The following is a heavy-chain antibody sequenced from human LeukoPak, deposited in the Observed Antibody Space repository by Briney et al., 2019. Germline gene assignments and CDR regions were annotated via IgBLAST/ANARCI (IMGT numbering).Heavy chain of an antibody. J-gene: IGHJ4*02. CDR2: INHSGST. Sequence: PSETLSLTCAVYGGSFSGYYWSWIRQPPGKGLEWIGEINHSGSTNYNPSLKSRVTISVDTSKNQFSLKLSSVTAADTAVYYCASLGYPYYYFDYWGQGTLVTVSS. V-gene: IGHV4-34*01. CDR3: ASLGYPYYYFDY. D-gene: IGHD3-22*01. CDR1: GGSFSGYY.